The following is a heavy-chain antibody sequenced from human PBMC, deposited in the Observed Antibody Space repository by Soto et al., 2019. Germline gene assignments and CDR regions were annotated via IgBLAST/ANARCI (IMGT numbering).Heavy chain of an antibody. J-gene: IGHJ6*03. Sequence: GGSLRLSCAASGFTFSSYGMHWVRQAPGKGLEWVAVIWYDGSNKYYADSVKGRFTISRDNSKNTLYLQMNSLRAEDTAVYYCARPSQWLEPRNYYYYMDVWGKGTTVTVSS. CDR1: GFTFSSYG. CDR3: ARPSQWLEPRNYYYYMDV. V-gene: IGHV3-33*01. CDR2: IWYDGSNK. D-gene: IGHD6-19*01.